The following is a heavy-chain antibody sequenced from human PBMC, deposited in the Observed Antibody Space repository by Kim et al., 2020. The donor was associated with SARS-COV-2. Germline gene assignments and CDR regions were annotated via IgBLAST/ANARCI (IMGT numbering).Heavy chain of an antibody. D-gene: IGHD3-16*02. Sequence: YADSVKGRFTISRDNSKNTLYLQMNSLRAEDTAVYYCAKDPPGGGVILDYWGQGTLVTVSS. V-gene: IGHV3-23*01. CDR3: AKDPPGGGVILDY. J-gene: IGHJ4*02.